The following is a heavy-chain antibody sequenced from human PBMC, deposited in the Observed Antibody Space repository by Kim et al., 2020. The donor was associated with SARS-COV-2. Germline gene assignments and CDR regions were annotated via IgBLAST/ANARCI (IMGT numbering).Heavy chain of an antibody. Sequence: KGRFTISRDNSKTTLYLQMNSLRAEDTAVYYCAKSEGATTVVTPQPPFDYWGQGTLVTVSS. CDR3: AKSEGATTVVTPQPPFDY. D-gene: IGHD4-17*01. J-gene: IGHJ4*02. V-gene: IGHV3-30*02.